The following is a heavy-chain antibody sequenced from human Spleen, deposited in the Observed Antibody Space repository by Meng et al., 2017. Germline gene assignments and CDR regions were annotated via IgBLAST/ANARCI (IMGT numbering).Heavy chain of an antibody. CDR3: ARSSSGWYLYYFDD. CDR1: GGSFRGYY. V-gene: IGHV4-34*01. CDR2: LKHSGST. J-gene: IGHJ4*02. D-gene: IGHD6-19*01. Sequence: SETLSLTCAVYGGSFRGYYWSWIRQPPGKGLEWIGELKHSGSTNYNPSLKSRVTISVHTSKNQFSLKLSSVTAADTAVYYCARSSSGWYLYYFDDWGQGTLVTVSS.